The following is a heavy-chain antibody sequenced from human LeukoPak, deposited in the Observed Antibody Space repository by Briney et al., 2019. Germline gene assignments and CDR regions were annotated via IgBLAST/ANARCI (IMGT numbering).Heavy chain of an antibody. V-gene: IGHV3-11*04. J-gene: IGHJ3*02. CDR2: ISSSGSTI. CDR3: ARDQGGSWYRADACDI. D-gene: IGHD6-13*01. Sequence: GGSLRLSCAASGFTFSDYYISWIRQAPGKGLEWLSYISSSGSTIYFADSVKGRFTISRDNAKNSLFLQMNSLRAEDTAVYYCARDQGGSWYRADACDIWGQGTMVTVSS. CDR1: GFTFSDYY.